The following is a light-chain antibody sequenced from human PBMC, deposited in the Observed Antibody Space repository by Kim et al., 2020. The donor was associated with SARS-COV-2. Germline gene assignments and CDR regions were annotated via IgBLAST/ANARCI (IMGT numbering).Light chain of an antibody. J-gene: IGLJ2*01. Sequence: QTVRSTSQGDSLRTHYASWDQQKPGQAPILVIYGKNTRPSGIPDRFSGSSSGNTASLTVPGAQAVDEADYYCNSRDNSGDHVVFGGGTQLTVL. CDR3: NSRDNSGDHVV. CDR1: SLRTHY. V-gene: IGLV3-19*01. CDR2: GKN.